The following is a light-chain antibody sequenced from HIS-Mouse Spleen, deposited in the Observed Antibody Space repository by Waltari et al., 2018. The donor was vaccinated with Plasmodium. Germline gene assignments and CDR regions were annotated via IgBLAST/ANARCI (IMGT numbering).Light chain of an antibody. J-gene: IGKJ2*01. Sequence: IVLTQSPGSLSSSPGDRATLTCRASQGVSSSYSAWYQQTPSQPPRLLIYGASSRATGIPDWCSGSCSGTDFTLTISRLEPEVFALYYCQQYGSSPYTFGQGTKLEIK. CDR1: QGVSSSY. V-gene: IGKV3-20*01. CDR2: GAS. CDR3: QQYGSSPYT.